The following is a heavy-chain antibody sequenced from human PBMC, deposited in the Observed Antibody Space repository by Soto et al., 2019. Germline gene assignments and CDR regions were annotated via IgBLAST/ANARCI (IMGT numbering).Heavy chain of an antibody. V-gene: IGHV3-64*01. D-gene: IGHD1-7*01. CDR2: IGSDGGST. J-gene: IGHJ4*02. Sequence: EVQLVESGGGLVQPGGSLRLSCAASGFTFRSYVMHLVRQAPGKGLAYVSGIGSDGGSTSYTNSVKGRFTISRDNSENTLYLQMGSLRAEDMAIYYCARRADWNYDYWGQGTLVTVS. CDR1: GFTFRSYV. CDR3: ARRADWNYDY.